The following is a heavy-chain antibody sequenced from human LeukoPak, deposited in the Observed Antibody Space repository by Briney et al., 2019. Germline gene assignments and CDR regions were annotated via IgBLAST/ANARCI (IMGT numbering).Heavy chain of an antibody. V-gene: IGHV3-48*03. D-gene: IGHD3-10*01. Sequence: GGSLRLSCAASGFTFSSYEMNWVRQAPGKGLEWVSYISSSGSTIYYADSVKGRFTISRDNAKNSLYLQMNSLRAEDTAVYYCAREYMVRGVILTPPYYFDYWGQGTLVTVSS. CDR2: ISSSGSTI. CDR1: GFTFSSYE. CDR3: AREYMVRGVILTPPYYFDY. J-gene: IGHJ4*02.